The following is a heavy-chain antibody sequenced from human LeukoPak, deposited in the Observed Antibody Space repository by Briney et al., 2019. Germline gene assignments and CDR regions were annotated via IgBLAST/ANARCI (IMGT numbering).Heavy chain of an antibody. CDR3: ARSIRFLVLDV. Sequence: SETLSLTCAVYGGSFSGYYWSWIRQPPGKGLEWIGEINHSGSTNYNPSLKSRVTISVDTSKNQFSLKLSSVTAADTAVYYCARSIRFLVLDVWGKGTTVTVSS. D-gene: IGHD3-3*01. V-gene: IGHV4-34*01. J-gene: IGHJ6*04. CDR2: INHSGST. CDR1: GGSFSGYY.